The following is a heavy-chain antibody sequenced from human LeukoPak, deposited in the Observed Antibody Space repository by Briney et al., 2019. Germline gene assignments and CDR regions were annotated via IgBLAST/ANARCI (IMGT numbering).Heavy chain of an antibody. V-gene: IGHV5-51*01. CDR3: ARQTGATLVSYYGMDV. Sequence: GESLKISCKGSGYSFTSYWIGWVRQMPEKGLEWRGIIYAGDSDTRYSPSFQGQVTISADKSISTAYLQWSSLKASDTAMYYCARQTGATLVSYYGMDVWGQGTTVTVSS. CDR1: GYSFTSYW. D-gene: IGHD1-7*01. CDR2: IYAGDSDT. J-gene: IGHJ6*02.